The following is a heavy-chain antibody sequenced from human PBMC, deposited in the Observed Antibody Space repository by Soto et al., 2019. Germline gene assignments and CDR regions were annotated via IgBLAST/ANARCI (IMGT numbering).Heavy chain of an antibody. J-gene: IGHJ2*01. CDR3: AKDTIVVVVAANHPSTQYFDL. Sequence: EVQLLESGGGLVQPGGSLRLSCAASGFTFSSYAMSWVRQAPGKGLEWVSAISGSGGSTYYAASVKGRFTISRDNSKNTLYLQMNSLRAEDTAVYYCAKDTIVVVVAANHPSTQYFDLWGRGTLVTVSS. V-gene: IGHV3-23*01. CDR1: GFTFSSYA. D-gene: IGHD2-15*01. CDR2: ISGSGGST.